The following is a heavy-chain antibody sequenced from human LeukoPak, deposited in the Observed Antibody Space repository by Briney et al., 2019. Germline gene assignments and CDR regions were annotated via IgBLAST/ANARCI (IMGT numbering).Heavy chain of an antibody. CDR2: IYYSGST. V-gene: IGHV4-59*08. Sequence: SETLSLTCSVSGGSISSYYWSWIRQPPGMGLEWIGYIYYSGSTKYNPSLKSRVTISVDTSKNQFSLKLSSVTAADTAVYYCARVGDDYGDYGGGNDAFDIWGQGTMVTVSS. CDR1: GGSISSYY. D-gene: IGHD4-17*01. CDR3: ARVGDDYGDYGGGNDAFDI. J-gene: IGHJ3*02.